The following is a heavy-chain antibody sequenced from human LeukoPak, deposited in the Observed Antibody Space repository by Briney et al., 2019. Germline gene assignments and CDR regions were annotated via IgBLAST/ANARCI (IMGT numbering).Heavy chain of an antibody. CDR2: IKSKTYGGTT. Sequence: TGGSLRLSCVASGFTFSNAWMSWVRQAPGKGLEWVGRIKSKTYGGTTDHAAPVKGRFTISRDDSKNTVYLQKNSLQIEDTALYYCTTATSYWGQGSLVTVSS. V-gene: IGHV3-15*01. CDR3: TTATSY. CDR1: GFTFSNAW. J-gene: IGHJ4*02.